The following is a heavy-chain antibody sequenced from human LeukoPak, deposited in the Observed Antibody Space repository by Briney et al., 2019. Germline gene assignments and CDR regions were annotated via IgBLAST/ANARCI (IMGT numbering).Heavy chain of an antibody. V-gene: IGHV4-59*08. D-gene: IGHD6-19*01. J-gene: IGHJ5*02. CDR3: ARHQYSSGGLWFDP. Sequence: SETVSLTCTVSGGSISSYYWSWIRQPPGKRLEWIGYIYYSGSTNYNPSLKSRVTISVDTSKNQFSMKLSSVTAADTAVYYCARHQYSSGGLWFDPWGQGTL. CDR1: GGSISSYY. CDR2: IYYSGST.